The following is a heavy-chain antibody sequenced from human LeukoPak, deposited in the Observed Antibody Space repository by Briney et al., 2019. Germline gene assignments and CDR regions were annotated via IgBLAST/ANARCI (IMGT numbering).Heavy chain of an antibody. J-gene: IGHJ6*03. Sequence: SETLSLTCAVYGGSFSGYYWSWIRQPPGKGLEWIGEINHSGSTNYNPSLKSRVTISVDTSKNQFSLKLSSVTAADTAVYYCARGHAYYYDSSGNYYYMDVWGKGTTVTVS. CDR3: ARGHAYYYDSSGNYYYMDV. V-gene: IGHV4-34*01. CDR1: GGSFSGYY. D-gene: IGHD3-22*01. CDR2: INHSGST.